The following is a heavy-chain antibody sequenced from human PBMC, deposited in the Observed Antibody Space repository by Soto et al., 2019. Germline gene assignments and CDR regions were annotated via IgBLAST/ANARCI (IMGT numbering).Heavy chain of an antibody. V-gene: IGHV4-39*01. CDR3: ARRAYRDYST. Sequence: PSETLSLTCTVSGGSIKIGGYYWGWIRQPPGKGLEWLATIYYSGTTYYNPSLKSRLTISVDTSSNQFSLKLTSVTAADTAHYYCARRAYRDYSTWGPGTLVTVSS. CDR1: GGSIKIGGYY. D-gene: IGHD3-16*01. CDR2: IYYSGTT. J-gene: IGHJ5*02.